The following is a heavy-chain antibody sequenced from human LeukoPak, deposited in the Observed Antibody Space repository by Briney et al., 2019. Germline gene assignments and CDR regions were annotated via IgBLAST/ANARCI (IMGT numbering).Heavy chain of an antibody. Sequence: PGGSLRLSCAASGYTFDDYAMHWVRQAPGKGLEWVSGISWNSGNIGYADSVKGRFTISRDNAKNSLYLQMNSLRTEDTALYFCARDAWHRVFYYGMDVWGQGTTVAVSS. CDR2: ISWNSGNI. D-gene: IGHD5-12*01. CDR3: ARDAWHRVFYYGMDV. CDR1: GYTFDDYA. V-gene: IGHV3-9*01. J-gene: IGHJ6*02.